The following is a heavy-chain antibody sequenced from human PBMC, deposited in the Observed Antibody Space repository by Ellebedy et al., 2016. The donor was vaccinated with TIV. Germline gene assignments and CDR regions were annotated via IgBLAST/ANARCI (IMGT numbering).Heavy chain of an antibody. CDR3: ARWMGGGWYDPRGWFDP. V-gene: IGHV3-33*01. J-gene: IGHJ5*02. Sequence: GESLKISCAASGFTFSSYGMHWVRQAPGKGLEWVAVIWYDGSNKYYADSVKGRFTISRDNSKNTLYLQMNSLRAEDTAVYYCARWMGGGWYDPRGWFDPWGQGTLVTVSS. D-gene: IGHD6-19*01. CDR2: IWYDGSNK. CDR1: GFTFSSYG.